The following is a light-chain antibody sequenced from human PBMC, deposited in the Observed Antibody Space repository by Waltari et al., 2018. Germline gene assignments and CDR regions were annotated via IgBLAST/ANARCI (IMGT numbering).Light chain of an antibody. J-gene: IGKJ1*01. CDR1: QSVSRS. CDR2: GAS. V-gene: IGKV3-20*01. Sequence: IVLTQSPGTLSLSPGERATLACRASQSVSRSLAWYQQKPGQAPKLLIYGASTRATVIPDRFTGSGSGTDFSLTISSLEPEEFAIYFCQHYVRLPATFGQGTKVEIK. CDR3: QHYVRLPAT.